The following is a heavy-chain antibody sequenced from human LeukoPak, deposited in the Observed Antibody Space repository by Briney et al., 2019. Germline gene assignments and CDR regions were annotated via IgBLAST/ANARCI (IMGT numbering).Heavy chain of an antibody. D-gene: IGHD5-18*01. J-gene: IGHJ4*02. V-gene: IGHV3-23*01. CDR2: ISGSGGST. CDR1: GFIFSSYA. CDR3: AKGGYSYGVFDY. Sequence: GGSLRLSCAASGFIFSSYAMSWVRQAPGKGLEWVSAISGSGGSTYYADSVKGRFTISRDNSKNTLYLQMNSLRAEDTAVYYCAKGGYSYGVFDYWGQGTLVTVSS.